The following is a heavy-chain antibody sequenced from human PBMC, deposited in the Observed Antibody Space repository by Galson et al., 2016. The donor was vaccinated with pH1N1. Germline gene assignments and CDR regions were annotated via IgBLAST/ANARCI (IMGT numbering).Heavy chain of an antibody. Sequence: SLRLSCAASGFTFSTYWMHWVRQAPGKGLEWVANINQDGSEKYYVDSVKGRFTISRDNAKNSLFLQMNSLRAEDTAVYYCAKYDGSGYYYSRRLSWGQGTLVTVSS. D-gene: IGHD3-22*01. V-gene: IGHV3-7*03. CDR3: AKYDGSGYYYSRRLS. CDR2: INQDGSEK. J-gene: IGHJ5*02. CDR1: GFTFSTYW.